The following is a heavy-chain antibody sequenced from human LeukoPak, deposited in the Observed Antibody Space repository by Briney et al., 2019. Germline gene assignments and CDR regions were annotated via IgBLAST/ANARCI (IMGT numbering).Heavy chain of an antibody. CDR3: ARGYCSGGSCYSYYYYNYMDV. CDR2: ISPSGGGT. CDR1: GYTFITYY. J-gene: IGHJ6*03. D-gene: IGHD2-15*01. V-gene: IGHV1-46*01. Sequence: ASVKVSCKASGYTFITYYIHWVRQAPGQGLEWMGIISPSGGGTTYAQKFQGRVTMTRDMSTSTVYMEVSSLKSEDTAVYYCARGYCSGGSCYSYYYYNYMDVWGKGTTVTVSS.